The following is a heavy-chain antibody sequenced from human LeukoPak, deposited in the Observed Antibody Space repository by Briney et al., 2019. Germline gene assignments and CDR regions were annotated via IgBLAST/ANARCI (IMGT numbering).Heavy chain of an antibody. CDR3: GIAAYYYGSGTPIDY. J-gene: IGHJ4*02. CDR2: LIPILDIA. CDR1: GGTFTSYS. Sequence: SVTVSCKASGGTFTSYSISWVRQAPGQGLEWMGRLIPILDIADSAQKFQGRLTVTADKSTSTAYMELSSLRSEDTAVYYCGIAAYYYGSGTPIDYWGQGTLVTVSS. D-gene: IGHD3-10*01. V-gene: IGHV1-69*04.